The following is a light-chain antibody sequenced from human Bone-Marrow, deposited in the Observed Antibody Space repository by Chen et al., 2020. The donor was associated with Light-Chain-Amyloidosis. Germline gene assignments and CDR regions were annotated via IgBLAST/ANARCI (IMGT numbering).Light chain of an antibody. CDR3: QVWDRSSDRPV. CDR2: DDS. Sequence: SYVLTQPSSVSVAPGQTATIACGGNNIGSTSVHWYQQTPGQAPLLVVYDDSDRPSGIPERVSGSNSGNTATLTISRVEDGDEADYYCQVWDRSSDRPVFGGGTKLTVL. CDR1: NIGSTS. V-gene: IGLV3-21*02. J-gene: IGLJ3*02.